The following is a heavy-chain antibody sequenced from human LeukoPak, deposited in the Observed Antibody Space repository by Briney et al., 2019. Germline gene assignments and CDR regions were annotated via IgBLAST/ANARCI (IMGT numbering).Heavy chain of an antibody. V-gene: IGHV4-4*07. CDR3: ARDRFGDLNYFDY. D-gene: IGHD3-3*01. CDR1: GGSISSYY. Sequence: SEALSLTCTVSGGSISSYYWSWIRQPAGKGLEWIGRIYTSGSTNYNPSLKSRVTISADKSTNQFSLKLSSVTAADAAVYYCARDRFGDLNYFDYWGQGTLVTVSS. CDR2: IYTSGST. J-gene: IGHJ4*02.